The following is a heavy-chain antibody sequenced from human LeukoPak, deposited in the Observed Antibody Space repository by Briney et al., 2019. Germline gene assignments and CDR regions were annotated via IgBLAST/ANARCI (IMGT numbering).Heavy chain of an antibody. V-gene: IGHV3-74*01. D-gene: IGHD3-16*01. CDR1: GFTLSSYA. J-gene: IGHJ4*02. CDR3: SRGHYGPDY. Sequence: GGSLRLSCVASGFTLSSYAMTWVRQAPGKGLEWVSGIQRDGTSPTYADSVKGRFIISRDNAKGSVYLQMNILRAEDTAVYYCSRGHYGPDYWGQGTLVTVSS. CDR2: IQRDGTSP.